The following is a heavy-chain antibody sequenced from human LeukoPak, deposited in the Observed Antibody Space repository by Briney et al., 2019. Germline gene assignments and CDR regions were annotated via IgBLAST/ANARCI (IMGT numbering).Heavy chain of an antibody. Sequence: GGSLRLSCAASGFTFSDYYMSWIRQAPGKGLEWVSYMSSSGTTIYYADSVKGRFTISRDNAKNSLYLQMNSLRAEDTAVYYCARYYYDSSGPLERDAFDIWGQGTMVTVSS. V-gene: IGHV3-11*01. CDR1: GFTFSDYY. D-gene: IGHD3-22*01. CDR3: ARYYYDSSGPLERDAFDI. J-gene: IGHJ3*02. CDR2: MSSSGTTI.